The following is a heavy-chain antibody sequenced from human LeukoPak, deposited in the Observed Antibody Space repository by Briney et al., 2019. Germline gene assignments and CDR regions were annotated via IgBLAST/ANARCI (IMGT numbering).Heavy chain of an antibody. CDR2: IYTSGST. CDR3: ARGTGTTLAGDDAFVI. CDR1: GGSISSYY. Sequence: SETLSFTCTVSGGSISSYYWSWIRQPAGKGLEWIGRIYTSGSTNYNPSLKSRVTMSVDTSKNQFSLKLSSVTAADTAVYYCARGTGTTLAGDDAFVIWGQGTMVTVSS. D-gene: IGHD1-1*01. J-gene: IGHJ3*02. V-gene: IGHV4-4*07.